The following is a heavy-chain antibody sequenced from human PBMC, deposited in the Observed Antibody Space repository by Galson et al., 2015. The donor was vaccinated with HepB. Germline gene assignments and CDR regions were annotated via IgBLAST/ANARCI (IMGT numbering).Heavy chain of an antibody. Sequence: SVKVSCKASGYTFTSYDINWVRQATGQGLEWMGWMNPNSGNTGYAQKFQGRVTMTRNTSISTAYMELSSLRSEDTAVYYCARGPYYYDSSGYYYFDYWGQGTLVTVSS. CDR2: MNPNSGNT. CDR1: GYTFTSYD. CDR3: ARGPYYYDSSGYYYFDY. J-gene: IGHJ4*02. V-gene: IGHV1-8*01. D-gene: IGHD3-22*01.